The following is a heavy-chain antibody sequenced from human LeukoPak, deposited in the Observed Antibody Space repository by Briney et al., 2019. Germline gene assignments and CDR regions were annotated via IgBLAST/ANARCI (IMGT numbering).Heavy chain of an antibody. CDR2: ISGSGGST. J-gene: IGHJ4*02. V-gene: IGHV3-23*01. Sequence: SCKASGGTFSSYAMSWVRQAPGKGLEWVSAISGSGGSTYYADSVKGRFTISRDNSKNTLYLQMNSLRAEDTAVYYCAKDDPIAAAGTLDYWGQGTLVTVSS. D-gene: IGHD6-13*01. CDR1: GGTFSSYA. CDR3: AKDDPIAAAGTLDY.